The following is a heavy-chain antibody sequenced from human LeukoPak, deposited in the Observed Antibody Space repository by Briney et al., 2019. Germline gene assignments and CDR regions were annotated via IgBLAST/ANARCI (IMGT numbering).Heavy chain of an antibody. D-gene: IGHD1-26*01. CDR2: IYHSGST. V-gene: IGHV4-39*07. CDR1: RGSISHYDYY. Sequence: SWTLSHTRMFSRGSISHYDYYWVWTRHPPGKRPEGLITIYHSGSTYYYPSLESRVTISVDTSKNQFSLKLSSVTAADTAVYYCARGAIVGTRTPYYLDYWGQGTLVTVSS. J-gene: IGHJ4*02. CDR3: ARGAIVGTRTPYYLDY.